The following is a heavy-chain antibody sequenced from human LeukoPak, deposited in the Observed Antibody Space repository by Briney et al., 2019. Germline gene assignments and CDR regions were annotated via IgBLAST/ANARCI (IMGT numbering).Heavy chain of an antibody. CDR3: ARGRYSGSSPQLGSFYYYYGMDV. J-gene: IGHJ6*02. Sequence: SETLSLTCTVSGGSISSSSYYWGWIRQPPGKGLEWIGSIYYSGSTYYNPSLKSRVTISVDTSKNQFSLKLSSVTAADTAVYYCARGRYSGSSPQLGSFYYYYGMDVWGQGTTVTVSS. D-gene: IGHD6-19*01. CDR1: GGSISSSSYY. V-gene: IGHV4-39*07. CDR2: IYYSGST.